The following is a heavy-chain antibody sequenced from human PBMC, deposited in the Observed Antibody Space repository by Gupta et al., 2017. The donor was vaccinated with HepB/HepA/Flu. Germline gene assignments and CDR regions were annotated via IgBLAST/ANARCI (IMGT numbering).Heavy chain of an antibody. J-gene: IGHJ4*02. V-gene: IGHV6-1*01. CDR1: GDSVYSTSDE. D-gene: IGHD6-19*01. Sequence: QVKLQQSGPGLVKPSKTLSLTCAISGDSVYSTSDEWNWIRQSPSRGLEWLGRTYYRSKWYNNYAPSVKSRIIINPNTSKNQFSLQLNSVTSEDTAVYYCARSGGSGLLDYWGQGTLVTVSS. CDR2: TYYRSKWYN. CDR3: ARSGGSGLLDY.